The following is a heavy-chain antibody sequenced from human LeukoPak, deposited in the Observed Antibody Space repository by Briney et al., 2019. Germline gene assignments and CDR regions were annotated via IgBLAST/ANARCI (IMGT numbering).Heavy chain of an antibody. CDR1: GFTFSDYY. CDR3: ARVDYYDSSGSNDY. V-gene: IGHV3-11*04. D-gene: IGHD3-22*01. CDR2: ISSSGSTI. J-gene: IGHJ4*02. Sequence: PGGSLRISCAASGFTFSDYYMSWIRQAPGKGLEWVSYISSSGSTIYYADSVKGRFTISRDNAKNSLYLQMNSLRAEDTAVYYCARVDYYDSSGSNDYWGQGTLVTVSS.